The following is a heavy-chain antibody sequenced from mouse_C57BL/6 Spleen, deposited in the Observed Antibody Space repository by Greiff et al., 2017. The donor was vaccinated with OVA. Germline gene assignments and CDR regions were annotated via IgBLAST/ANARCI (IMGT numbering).Heavy chain of an antibody. D-gene: IGHD2-5*01. Sequence: QVQRKGSGAELVKPGASVKISCKASGYAFSSYWMNWVKQRPGKGLEWIGQIYPGDGDTNYNGKFKGKATLTADKSSSTAYMQLSSLTSEDSAVYFCARFYSNYSYYFDYWGQGTTLTVSS. J-gene: IGHJ2*01. CDR1: GYAFSSYW. CDR3: ARFYSNYSYYFDY. V-gene: IGHV1-80*01. CDR2: IYPGDGDT.